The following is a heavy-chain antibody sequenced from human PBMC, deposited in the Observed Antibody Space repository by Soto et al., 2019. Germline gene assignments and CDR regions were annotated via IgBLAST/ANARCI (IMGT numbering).Heavy chain of an antibody. CDR3: IRGGSPYYYDY. J-gene: IGHJ4*02. CDR1: GFIFSGSA. Sequence: EVQLVESGGGLVQPGGSLKLSCAASGFIFSGSAVHWVRQASGKGLEWVGGILSKAGNYATAYPASMKGRFTISRDDSENTAFLQMNRLKTEDTAVYYCIRGGSPYYYDYWGQGTLVAVSP. V-gene: IGHV3-73*01. CDR2: ILSKAGNYAT.